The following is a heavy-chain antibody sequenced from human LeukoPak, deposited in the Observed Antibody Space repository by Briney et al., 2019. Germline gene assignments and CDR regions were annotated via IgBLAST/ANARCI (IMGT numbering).Heavy chain of an antibody. V-gene: IGHV3-49*04. J-gene: IGHJ6*03. CDR3: TRGPTLGRVWNIYYYMDV. CDR2: IRSKAYGGTS. D-gene: IGHD1-1*01. Sequence: GRSLRLSCIASGFTFGDYAMSWVRQAPGKGLEWLGFIRSKAYGGTSEYAASVKGRFTISRDDSKSIAYLQMNSLKTEDTAVYYCTRGPTLGRVWNIYYYMDVWGKGTTVTVTS. CDR1: GFTFGDYA.